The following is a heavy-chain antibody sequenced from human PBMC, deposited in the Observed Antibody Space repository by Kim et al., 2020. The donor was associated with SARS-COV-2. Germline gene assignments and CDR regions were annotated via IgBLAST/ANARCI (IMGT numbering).Heavy chain of an antibody. V-gene: IGHV3-48*03. Sequence: GGSLRLSCAASGFTFRSHDMNWVRQAPGKGLEWISYINAGCNIRYYEDSLKGRVTISRDNAKNSLYLQINSLRAEDTAVYFCARETTVTPDAFDIWGLGTLVTVSS. D-gene: IGHD4-17*01. CDR1: GFTFRSHD. CDR2: INAGCNIR. J-gene: IGHJ3*02. CDR3: ARETTVTPDAFDI.